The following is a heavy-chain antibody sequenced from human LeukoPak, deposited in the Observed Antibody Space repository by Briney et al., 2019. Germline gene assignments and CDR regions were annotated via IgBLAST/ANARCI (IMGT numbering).Heavy chain of an antibody. Sequence: PSETLSLTCTVSGGSISSSSYYWGRIRQPPGKGLEWIGSIYYSGSTYYNPSLKSRVTISVDTSKNQFSLKLSSVTAADTAVYYCASSYYDILTGYWGYYGMDVWGQGTTVTVSS. CDR3: ASSYYDILTGYWGYYGMDV. V-gene: IGHV4-39*01. D-gene: IGHD3-9*01. CDR1: GGSISSSSYY. CDR2: IYYSGST. J-gene: IGHJ6*02.